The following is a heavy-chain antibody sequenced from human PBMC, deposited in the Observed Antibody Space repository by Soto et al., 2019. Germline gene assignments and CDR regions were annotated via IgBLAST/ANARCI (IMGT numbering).Heavy chain of an antibody. D-gene: IGHD3-22*01. J-gene: IGHJ4*02. CDR3: ARGRSRRYYDSSGYYPL. V-gene: IGHV4-34*01. Sequence: SETLSLTCAVYCGSFSDYYWSWIRQPPGKGLEWIGEINHSGSTNYNPSLKSRVTISVDTSKNQFSLKLSSVTAADTAVYYCARGRSRRYYDSSGYYPLWGQGTLVTVSS. CDR1: CGSFSDYY. CDR2: INHSGST.